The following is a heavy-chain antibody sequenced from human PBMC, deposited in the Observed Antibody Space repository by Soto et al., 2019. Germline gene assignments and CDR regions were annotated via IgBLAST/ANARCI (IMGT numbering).Heavy chain of an antibody. CDR1: GFTFSTYA. J-gene: IGHJ4*02. CDR3: AKDGYGDRPYYFDY. D-gene: IGHD4-17*01. V-gene: IGHV3-23*01. CDR2: IGGRGGST. Sequence: EVQLLESGGGLVQPGGSLRLSCAASGFTFSTYALNWVRQAPGKGLEWVSAIGGRGGSTYFADSVKGRFSISRDSYKNTLYLQMTSLRAEDTAVYYCAKDGYGDRPYYFDYWGQGTLVTVSS.